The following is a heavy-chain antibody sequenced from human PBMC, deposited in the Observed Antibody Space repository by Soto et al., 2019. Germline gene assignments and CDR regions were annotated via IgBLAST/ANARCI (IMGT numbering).Heavy chain of an antibody. V-gene: IGHV1-8*01. CDR1: GYTFTSYD. D-gene: IGHD3-22*01. J-gene: IGHJ3*02. Sequence: QVQLVQSGAEVKKPGASVKVSCKASGYTFTSYDINWVRQATGQGLEGMGWMNPNSGNTGYAQKFKGRVTMTSNASIRKAYMELSSLRSEDTTVYYCASDGMIVVERAFDIWGQVKMVTVSS. CDR2: MNPNSGNT. CDR3: ASDGMIVVERAFDI.